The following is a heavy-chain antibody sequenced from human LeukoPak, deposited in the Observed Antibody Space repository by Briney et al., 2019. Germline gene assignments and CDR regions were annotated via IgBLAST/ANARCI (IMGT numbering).Heavy chain of an antibody. Sequence: ASVKVSCKASGYTFTDYGISWVRQAPGQGLEWMGWISGHNGNTNYAQKLQGRVTMTTDTSTRTAYMELRSLRSDDTAVYYCARTTGYGSSWDFDYWGQGTLVTVSS. CDR1: GYTFTDYG. CDR3: ARTTGYGSSWDFDY. J-gene: IGHJ4*02. D-gene: IGHD6-13*01. V-gene: IGHV1-18*01. CDR2: ISGHNGNT.